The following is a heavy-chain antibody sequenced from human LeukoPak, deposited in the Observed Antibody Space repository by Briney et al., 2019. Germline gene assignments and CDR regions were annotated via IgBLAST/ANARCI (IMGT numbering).Heavy chain of an antibody. V-gene: IGHV3-33*01. J-gene: IGHJ4*02. CDR2: IWNDGSKE. CDR3: GRGQQSTWLHLFDY. D-gene: IGHD6-13*01. Sequence: QPGRSLRLSCAASGFTFSSYVMHWVRQAPGRGLEWVAAIWNDGSKENFADSVKGRFTISRDNSKNTLYLQMNSLRVEDTAMYYCGRGQQSTWLHLFDYWGQGTLVTVSS. CDR1: GFTFSSYV.